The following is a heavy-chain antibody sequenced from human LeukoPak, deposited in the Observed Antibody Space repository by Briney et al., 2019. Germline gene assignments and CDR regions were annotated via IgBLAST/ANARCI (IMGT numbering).Heavy chain of an antibody. Sequence: ASVKVSCKASGYTFTSYGISGVRQAPGQGLEWMGWISAYKGNTNYVQKLRGGVTMTTDTSTTTAYMELSRLSSDDTAVYYCARDQASTTMVRGVVYYYYGMDVWGQGTPVTVSS. J-gene: IGHJ6*02. D-gene: IGHD3-10*01. CDR2: ISAYKGNT. CDR3: ARDQASTTMVRGVVYYYYGMDV. CDR1: GYTFTSYG. V-gene: IGHV1-18*01.